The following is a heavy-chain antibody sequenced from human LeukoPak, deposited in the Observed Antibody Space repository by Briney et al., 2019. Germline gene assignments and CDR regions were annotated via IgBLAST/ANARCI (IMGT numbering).Heavy chain of an antibody. CDR3: ASWPPFTWMGIDY. J-gene: IGHJ4*02. Sequence: SETLSLTCTVSGGSISSGDYYWSWIRQPPGKGLEWIGYTYYSGSTYYNPSLKSRVTISVDTSKNQFSLKLSSVTAADTAVYYCASWPPFTWMGIDYWGQGTLVTVSS. CDR2: TYYSGST. D-gene: IGHD5-12*01. CDR1: GGSISSGDYY. V-gene: IGHV4-30-4*01.